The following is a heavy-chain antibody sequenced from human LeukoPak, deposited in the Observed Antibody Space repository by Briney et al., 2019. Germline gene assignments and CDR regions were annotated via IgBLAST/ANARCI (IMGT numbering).Heavy chain of an antibody. CDR1: GGSFSGYY. CDR3: ARSGYDYQDIDY. D-gene: IGHD5-12*01. V-gene: IGHV4-34*01. J-gene: IGHJ4*02. Sequence: PSETLSLTCAVYGGSFSGYYWSWIRQPPGKGLEWIGEINHSGSTNYNPSLKSRVTISVDTSKNQFSLKLSSVTAADTAVYYCARSGYDYQDIDYWGQGTLVTVSS. CDR2: INHSGST.